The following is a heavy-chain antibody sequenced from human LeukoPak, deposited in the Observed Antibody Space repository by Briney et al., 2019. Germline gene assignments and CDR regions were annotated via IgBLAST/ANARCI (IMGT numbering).Heavy chain of an antibody. CDR3: ASGRGSGSYYYYYYMDV. CDR2: IIPIFGTA. J-gene: IGHJ6*03. Sequence: ASVKVSCKASGGTFSSYAISWVRQAPGQGLEWMGGIIPIFGTANYAQKFQGRVTITTDESTSTAYMELSSLRSEDTAVYYCASGRGSGSYYYYYYMDVWGKGTTVTVSS. D-gene: IGHD3-10*01. CDR1: GGTFSSYA. V-gene: IGHV1-69*05.